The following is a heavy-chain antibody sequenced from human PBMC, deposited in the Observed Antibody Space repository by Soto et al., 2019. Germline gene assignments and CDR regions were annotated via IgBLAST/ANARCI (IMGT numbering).Heavy chain of an antibody. CDR3: ARHTAARYRDYYYGIDV. CDR2: IDPSDSYT. Sequence: PGESLKISCKGSGYSFTSYWISWVRQMPGKGLEWMGRIDPSDSYTNYSPSFQGHVTISADKSISTAYLQWSSLKSSDTAMYYCARHTAARYRDYYYGIDVWGQGTTVTVSS. CDR1: GYSFTSYW. D-gene: IGHD6-6*01. J-gene: IGHJ6*02. V-gene: IGHV5-10-1*01.